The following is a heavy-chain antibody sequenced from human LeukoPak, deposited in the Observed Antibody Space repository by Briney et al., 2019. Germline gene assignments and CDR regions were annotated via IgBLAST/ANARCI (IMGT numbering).Heavy chain of an antibody. D-gene: IGHD1-26*01. CDR1: GFTFSSYA. Sequence: GGSLRLSCAASGFTFSSYATHWVRQAPGKGLEWVAVISYDGSNKYYADSVKGRFTISRDNSKNTLYLQMNSLRAEDTAVYYCARDSVGATNYFDYWGQGTLVTVSS. V-gene: IGHV3-30-3*01. J-gene: IGHJ4*02. CDR2: ISYDGSNK. CDR3: ARDSVGATNYFDY.